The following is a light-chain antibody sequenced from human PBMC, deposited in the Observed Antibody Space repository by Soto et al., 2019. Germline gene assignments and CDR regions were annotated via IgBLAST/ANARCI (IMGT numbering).Light chain of an antibody. CDR3: QPRSNWPPYT. Sequence: EIVLTQSPATLSLSPGERATLSCRASQSVSSYLAWYQQKPGQAPRLLIYDAPNRATGIPARFSGSGSGTDFTLTISSLEPEDFAVYYCQPRSNWPPYTFGQGTKLEIK. CDR1: QSVSSY. J-gene: IGKJ2*01. V-gene: IGKV3-11*01. CDR2: DAP.